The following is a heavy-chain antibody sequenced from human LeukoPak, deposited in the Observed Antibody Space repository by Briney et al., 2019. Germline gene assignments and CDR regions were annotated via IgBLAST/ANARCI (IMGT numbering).Heavy chain of an antibody. V-gene: IGHV4-34*01. D-gene: IGHD6-6*01. Sequence: SETLSLTCAVYGGSFSGYYWSWIRQPPGKGLEWIGEINHSGSTNYNPSLKSRVTTSVDTSKNQFSLKLSSVTAADTAVYYCARPPRGGSSNDDYWGQGTLVTVSS. CDR1: GGSFSGYY. J-gene: IGHJ4*02. CDR2: INHSGST. CDR3: ARPPRGGSSNDDY.